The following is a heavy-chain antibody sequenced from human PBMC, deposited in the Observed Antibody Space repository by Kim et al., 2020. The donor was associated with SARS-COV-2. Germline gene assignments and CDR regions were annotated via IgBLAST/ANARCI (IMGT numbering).Heavy chain of an antibody. CDR2: DGSEA. V-gene: IGHV3-7*03. Sequence: DGSEAYHGDDVRGRFTISRDNAKNSLYLQMNNLRVDDTAVYYCTMCCGLDYWGQGALVTVSS. CDR3: TMCCGLDY. D-gene: IGHD6-25*01. J-gene: IGHJ4*02.